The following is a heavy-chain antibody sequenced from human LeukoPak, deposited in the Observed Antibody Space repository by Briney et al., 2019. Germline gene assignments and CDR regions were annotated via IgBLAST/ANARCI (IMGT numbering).Heavy chain of an antibody. Sequence: PSETLSLTCSVSGGSVNSGDYYWSWIRQPPGKRLEWIGYVCYSGTTKYNPSLKSRVTMSVDSSKNQFSLTLTSVTAADTAVYYCVRDLSESSSFGSWGQGTLVTVSS. CDR3: VRDLSESSSFGS. J-gene: IGHJ4*02. D-gene: IGHD5/OR15-5a*01. CDR2: VCYSGTT. CDR1: GGSVNSGDYY. V-gene: IGHV4-61*08.